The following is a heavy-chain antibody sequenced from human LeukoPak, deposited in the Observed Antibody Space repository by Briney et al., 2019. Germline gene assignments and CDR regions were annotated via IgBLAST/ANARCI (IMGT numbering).Heavy chain of an antibody. D-gene: IGHD3-22*01. CDR2: ISSSESTT. CDR1: GFTFRSYE. CDR3: AREDYYFDSSGTHYFDY. J-gene: IGHJ4*02. Sequence: PGGSLRLSCAASGFTFRSYEMNWVRQAPGKGVEWVSYISSSESTTYYADSVKGRFTISRDDSKNTLFLQMNSLRAADTAVYYCAREDYYFDSSGTHYFDYWGQGTLVTVSS. V-gene: IGHV3-48*03.